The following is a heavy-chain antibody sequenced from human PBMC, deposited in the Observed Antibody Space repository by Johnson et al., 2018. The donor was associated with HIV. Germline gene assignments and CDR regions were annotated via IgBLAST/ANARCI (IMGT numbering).Heavy chain of an antibody. V-gene: IGHV3-33*01. D-gene: IGHD6-19*01. CDR2: IWYDGSNK. CDR1: GFTFSSYG. CDR3: VGWGGQWLVQSAFDI. J-gene: IGHJ3*02. Sequence: QMLLVESGGGVVQPGRSLRLSCAASGFTFSSYGMHWVRQAPGKGLEWVAVIWYDGSNKYYADSVKGRFTISRDNSKNTLYLQMNSMRAEDTAVYYCVGWGGQWLVQSAFDIWGQGTMVTISS.